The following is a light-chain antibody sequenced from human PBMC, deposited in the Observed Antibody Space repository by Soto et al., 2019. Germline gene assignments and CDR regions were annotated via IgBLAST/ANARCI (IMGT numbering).Light chain of an antibody. CDR2: TNN. J-gene: IGLJ1*01. CDR3: AAWDDSLNGLYV. Sequence: QSALTQPPSTSGTPGQRVTISCSGSSSNIGSNTVNWYQQLPGTAPKLLIYTNNQRPSGVPDRFSGSKSGTSASLAISGLQSEDEAEYYCAAWDDSLNGLYVFGTGTKVTVL. CDR1: SSNIGSNT. V-gene: IGLV1-44*01.